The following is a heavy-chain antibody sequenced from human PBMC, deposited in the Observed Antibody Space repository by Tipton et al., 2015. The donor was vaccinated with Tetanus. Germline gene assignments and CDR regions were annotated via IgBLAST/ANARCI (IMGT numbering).Heavy chain of an antibody. D-gene: IGHD6-19*01. Sequence: LSLTCAVSGGSFSDYYWTWIRQSPGKGLEWVANIKEDGNEQYYVDSVKGRLTISRDNAKNSLFLQMDGLRGDDTAVYYCAREGQWLGSDAFDVWGRGTMVTVSS. CDR2: IKEDGNEQ. CDR1: GGSFSDYY. V-gene: IGHV3-7*01. J-gene: IGHJ3*01. CDR3: AREGQWLGSDAFDV.